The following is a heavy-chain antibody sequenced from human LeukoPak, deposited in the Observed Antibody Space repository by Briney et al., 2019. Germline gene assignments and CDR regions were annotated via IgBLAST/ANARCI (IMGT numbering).Heavy chain of an antibody. J-gene: IGHJ4*02. Sequence: PSETLSLTCTVSGGSISSSSYYWSWIRQPPGKRLEWIGYIYYSGSTNYNPSLKSRVTIPVDTSKNQFSLKLSSVTAADTAVYYCARAVRYFDWLFDYWGQGTLVTVSS. D-gene: IGHD3-9*01. V-gene: IGHV4-61*01. CDR2: IYYSGST. CDR3: ARAVRYFDWLFDY. CDR1: GGSISSSSYY.